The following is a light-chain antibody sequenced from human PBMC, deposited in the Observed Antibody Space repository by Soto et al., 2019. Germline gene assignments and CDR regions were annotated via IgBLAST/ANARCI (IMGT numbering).Light chain of an antibody. V-gene: IGLV3-21*02. CDR1: NIGSKS. Sequence: SSVLTQAPSVSVAPGQTARITCGGHNIGSKSVHWYQQKPGQAPVLVVSDDSDRPSGIPERLSGSKSGNTATLTFSRVEGGDEADYYCQVWESSSDHPVVFGGGTKLTVL. CDR3: QVWESSSDHPVV. J-gene: IGLJ2*01. CDR2: DDS.